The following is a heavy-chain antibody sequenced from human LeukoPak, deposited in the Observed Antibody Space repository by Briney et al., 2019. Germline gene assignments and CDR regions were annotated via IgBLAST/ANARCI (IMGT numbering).Heavy chain of an antibody. J-gene: IGHJ4*02. CDR2: IGGSGGTT. D-gene: IGHD3-10*01. CDR3: AKDLSWFGGSLATFGY. CDR1: GFTFSSYA. V-gene: IGHV3-23*01. Sequence: GALRLSCAASGFTFSSYAMSWVRQAPGKGLEWVSSIGGSGGTTYYADSVQGRFTISRDNSNHTLYLQMNSLSAEDTAVYYCAKDLSWFGGSLATFGYWGQGTLATVSS.